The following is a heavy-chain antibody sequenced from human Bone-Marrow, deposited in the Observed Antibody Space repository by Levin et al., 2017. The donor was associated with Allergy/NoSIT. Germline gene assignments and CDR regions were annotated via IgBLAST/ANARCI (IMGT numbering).Heavy chain of an antibody. J-gene: IGHJ4*02. D-gene: IGHD3-9*01. CDR3: AKGLTGYYNPFDH. CDR2: ISWNSGSI. Sequence: LSLTCAASGFTFDDYAMHWVRQAPGKGLEWVSGISWNSGSIDYADSVKGRFTISRDNAKNSLYLQMSSLRAEDTALYYCAKGLTGYYNPFDHWGQGTLVTVSP. V-gene: IGHV3-9*01. CDR1: GFTFDDYA.